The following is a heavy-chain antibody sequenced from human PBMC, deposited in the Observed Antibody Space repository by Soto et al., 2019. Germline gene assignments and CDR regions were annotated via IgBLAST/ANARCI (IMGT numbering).Heavy chain of an antibody. V-gene: IGHV1-69*04. CDR3: AGDPDSHYNDSHASSYP. D-gene: IGHD4-4*01. CDR1: GGTFSTYT. Sequence: SVKVSCKASGGTFSTYTITWVRQAPGQGLEWMGRIIPIIGIINYAQKFQGRVTISADKFTGTAYMELIGLRSDDTAVYYCAGDPDSHYNDSHASSYPWGQGTLVTVSS. CDR2: IIPIIGII. J-gene: IGHJ5*02.